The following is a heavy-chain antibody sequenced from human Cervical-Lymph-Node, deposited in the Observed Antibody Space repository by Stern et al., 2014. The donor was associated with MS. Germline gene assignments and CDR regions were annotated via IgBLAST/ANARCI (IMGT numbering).Heavy chain of an antibody. CDR1: GFNFDDYA. CDR2: ISWNSDVI. J-gene: IGHJ4*02. D-gene: IGHD1-26*01. V-gene: IGHV3-9*01. Sequence: EVQLVESGGDLVQPGRSLRLSCAASGFNFDDYAMHWVRQAPGKGLEWVSGISWNSDVIGYADSVKGRFTISRDNAKNSLYLEMNSLSGEDTAFYYCAQSDRAVGTAVYFYSWGQGTLVTVSS. CDR3: AQSDRAVGTAVYFYS.